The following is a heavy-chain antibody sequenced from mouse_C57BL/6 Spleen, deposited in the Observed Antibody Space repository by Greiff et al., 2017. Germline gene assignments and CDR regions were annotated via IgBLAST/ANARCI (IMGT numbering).Heavy chain of an antibody. CDR3: ARERRYYFDY. CDR2: ISYSGST. Sequence: EVKLQESGPGMVKPSQSLSLTCTVTGYSITSGYDWHWIRHFPGNKLEWMGYISYSGSTNYNPSLKSRISITHDTSKNHFFLKLNSVTTEDTATYYCARERRYYFDYWGQGTTLTVSS. CDR1: GYSITSGYD. J-gene: IGHJ2*01. V-gene: IGHV3-1*01.